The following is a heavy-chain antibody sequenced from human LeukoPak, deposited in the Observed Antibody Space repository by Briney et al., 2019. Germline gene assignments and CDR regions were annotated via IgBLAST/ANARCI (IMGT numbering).Heavy chain of an antibody. Sequence: SQTLSLTCTVSGGSISSGSYYWSWIRQPPGKGLEWIGYIYYSGSTNYNPSLKSRVTISVDTSKNQFSLKLSSVTAADTAVYYCARDGGYSYGLDAFDIWGQGTMVTVSS. CDR1: GGSISSGSYY. V-gene: IGHV4-61*01. CDR2: IYYSGST. CDR3: ARDGGYSYGLDAFDI. D-gene: IGHD5-18*01. J-gene: IGHJ3*02.